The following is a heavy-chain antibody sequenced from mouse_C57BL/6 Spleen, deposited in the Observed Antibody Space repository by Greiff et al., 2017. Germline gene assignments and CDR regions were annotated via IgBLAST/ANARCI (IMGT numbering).Heavy chain of an antibody. J-gene: IGHJ4*01. CDR3: ASPYGSSYGYAMDY. V-gene: IGHV1-81*01. CDR2: IYPRSGNT. D-gene: IGHD1-1*01. CDR1: GYTFTSYG. Sequence: QVQLKQSGAELARPGASVKLSCKASGYTFTSYGISWVKQRTGQGLEWIGEIYPRSGNTYYNEKFKGKATLTADKSSSTAYMELRSLTSEDSAVYFCASPYGSSYGYAMDYWGQGTSVTVSS.